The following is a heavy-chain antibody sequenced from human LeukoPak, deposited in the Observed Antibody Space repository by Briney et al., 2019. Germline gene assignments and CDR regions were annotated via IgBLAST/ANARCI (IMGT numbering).Heavy chain of an antibody. CDR2: INHSGST. Sequence: SETLSLTCAVYGGSFSGYYWSWIRQPPGKGLEWIGEINHSGSTNYNPSLKSRVIISVDTSKNQFSLKLTSVTAADTAVYYCARERCASCSTDYWGQGTLVTVSS. D-gene: IGHD2-2*01. V-gene: IGHV4-34*01. CDR1: GGSFSGYY. J-gene: IGHJ4*02. CDR3: ARERCASCSTDY.